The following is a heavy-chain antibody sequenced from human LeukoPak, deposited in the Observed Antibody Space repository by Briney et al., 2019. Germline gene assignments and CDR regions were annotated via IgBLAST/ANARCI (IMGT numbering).Heavy chain of an antibody. CDR3: ARQLGATAFVDN. V-gene: IGHV5-51*01. Sequence: LGESLKISCQGSGYSFTSYWIAWVRQMPGKGLEWLGIIYPADSDTRYSPSFQGQATISADKSISTAYLQWSSLKASETAMYYCARQLGATAFVDNWGQGTLVTVSS. J-gene: IGHJ4*02. D-gene: IGHD1-26*01. CDR2: IYPADSDT. CDR1: GYSFTSYW.